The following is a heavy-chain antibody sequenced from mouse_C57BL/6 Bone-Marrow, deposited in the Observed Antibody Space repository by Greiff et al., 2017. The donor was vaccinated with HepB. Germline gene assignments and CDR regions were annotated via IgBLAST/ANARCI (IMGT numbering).Heavy chain of an antibody. CDR1: CFSLTSYG. Sequence: QVHVKQSGPGLVQPSPRLSLTCTVSCFSLTSYGVHWVRQSPGKGLEWLGVIWSGGSTDYNAAFISRLSISKDNSKSQVFFKMNSLQADDTAIYDCARQGDYYGSSPHYFDYWGQGTTLTVSS. D-gene: IGHD1-1*01. V-gene: IGHV2-2*01. CDR3: ARQGDYYGSSPHYFDY. J-gene: IGHJ2*01. CDR2: IWSGGST.